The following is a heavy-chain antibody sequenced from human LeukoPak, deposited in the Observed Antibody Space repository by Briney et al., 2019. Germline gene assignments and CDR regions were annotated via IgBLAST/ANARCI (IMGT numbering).Heavy chain of an antibody. CDR3: AKDWEYCSGGSCYFDY. CDR1: GFTFSSYA. CDR2: ISGSGGST. J-gene: IGHJ4*02. D-gene: IGHD2-15*01. Sequence: PGGSLRLSCAASGFTFSSYAMSWVRQAPGKGLEWVSAISGSGGSTYYADSVKGRFTIPRDNSKNTLYLQMNSLRAEDTAVYYCAKDWEYCSGGSCYFDYWGQGTLVTVSS. V-gene: IGHV3-23*01.